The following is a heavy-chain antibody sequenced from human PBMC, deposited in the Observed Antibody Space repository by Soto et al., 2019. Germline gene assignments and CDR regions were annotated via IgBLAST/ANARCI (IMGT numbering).Heavy chain of an antibody. J-gene: IGHJ6*02. CDR3: AKGLGFGEHYGMDV. V-gene: IGHV3-23*01. Sequence: EVQLLESGGGLVQPGGSLRLSCAASGFTFSSYALTWVRQAPGQGLEWVSAISGSGDSTYYADSVKGRFTISRDNSKNTLYLQVNGLRAEDTAVYYCAKGLGFGEHYGMDVWGQGTTVTVSS. D-gene: IGHD3-10*01. CDR1: GFTFSSYA. CDR2: ISGSGDST.